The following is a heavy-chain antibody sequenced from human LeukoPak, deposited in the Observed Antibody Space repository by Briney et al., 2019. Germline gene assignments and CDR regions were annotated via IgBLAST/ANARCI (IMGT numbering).Heavy chain of an antibody. CDR3: GTDPYYYYYMDV. CDR2: ISYDGSNK. Sequence: GGSLRLSCAASGFTFSSYAMHWVRQAPGKGLEWVAVISYDGSNKYYADSVKGRFTISRDNSKNTLYLQMNSLRAEDTAVYYCGTDPYYYYYMDVWGKGTTVTVSS. J-gene: IGHJ6*03. CDR1: GFTFSSYA. V-gene: IGHV3-30*04.